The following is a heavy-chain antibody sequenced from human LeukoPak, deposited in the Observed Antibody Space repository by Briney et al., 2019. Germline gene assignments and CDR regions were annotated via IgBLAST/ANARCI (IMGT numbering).Heavy chain of an antibody. Sequence: GGSLRLSCAASGFTFSSYWMHWVRQAPGKGLEWVSVIYSGGSTYYADSVKGRFTISRDNSKNTLYLQMNSLRAEDTAVYYCARAYDSGPAGHLVYWGQGTLVTVSS. V-gene: IGHV3-53*01. D-gene: IGHD1-1*01. J-gene: IGHJ4*02. CDR2: IYSGGST. CDR1: GFTFSSYW. CDR3: ARAYDSGPAGHLVY.